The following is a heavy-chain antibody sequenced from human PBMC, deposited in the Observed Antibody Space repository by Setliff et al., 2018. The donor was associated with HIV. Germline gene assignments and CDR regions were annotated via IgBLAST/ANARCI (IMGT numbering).Heavy chain of an antibody. V-gene: IGHV2-26*01. CDR2: IFSSDQS. D-gene: IGHD6-13*01. CDR1: GFSLSNPEMG. CDR3: ARIGPSSRGEGDYFDY. Sequence: SGPTLVNPTETLTLTCTVSGFSLSNPEMGVSWIRQPPGKALEWLAHIFSSDQSRFNTALKNRLTISKDTSKNQVVLTMTNMDPVDTATYYCARIGPSSRGEGDYFDYWGQGTLVTVSS. J-gene: IGHJ4*02.